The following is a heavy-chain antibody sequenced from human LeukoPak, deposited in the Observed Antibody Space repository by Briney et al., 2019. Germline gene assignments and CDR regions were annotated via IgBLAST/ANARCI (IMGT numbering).Heavy chain of an antibody. V-gene: IGHV4-39*07. Sequence: SETLSLTCTVSGGSISSSSYYWGWIRQPPGKGLEWIGSIYYSGSTYYNPSLKSRVTISVDTSKNQFSLKLSSVTAADTAVYYCARERQLVPDYWGQGTLVTVSS. CDR2: IYYSGST. J-gene: IGHJ4*02. CDR1: GGSISSSSYY. D-gene: IGHD6-6*01. CDR3: ARERQLVPDY.